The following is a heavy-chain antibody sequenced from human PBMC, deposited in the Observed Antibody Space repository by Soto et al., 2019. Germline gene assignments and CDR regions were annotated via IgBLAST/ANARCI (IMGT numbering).Heavy chain of an antibody. CDR1: GFTFSSYD. J-gene: IGHJ6*02. CDR2: IGTAGDT. CDR3: ARSPPGGYHYYYGMDV. V-gene: IGHV3-13*04. D-gene: IGHD3-22*01. Sequence: EVQLVESGGGLVQPGGSLRLSCAASGFTFSSYDMQWVRQATGKGLEWVSAIGTAGDTYYPGSVKGRFTISRANAKNSLYLQMNSLIAGDTAVYYCARSPPGGYHYYYGMDVWGQGTTVTVSS.